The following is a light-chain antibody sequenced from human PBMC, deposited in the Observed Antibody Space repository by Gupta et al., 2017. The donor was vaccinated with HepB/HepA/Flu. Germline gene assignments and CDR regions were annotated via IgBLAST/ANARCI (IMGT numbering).Light chain of an antibody. Sequence: EIVLTQSPATLSLSPGERPTLSCRASQSVSIYLAWYQQKPGQAPRLLIYGTSNRATGIPARFSGSGSGTDFTLTISSLEPEDFAVYYCQQRRNWPLTFGGGCKVEIK. CDR1: QSVSIY. CDR2: GTS. V-gene: IGKV3-11*01. CDR3: QQRRNWPLT. J-gene: IGKJ4*01.